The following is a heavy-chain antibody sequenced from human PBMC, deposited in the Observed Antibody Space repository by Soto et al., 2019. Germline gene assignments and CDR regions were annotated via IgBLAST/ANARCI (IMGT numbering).Heavy chain of an antibody. D-gene: IGHD5-12*01. Sequence: QVQLVQSGAEVKKPGSSVKVSCKASGGTFRTSAISWVRQAPGQGLEWVGGIMPVFRRPKYAQNFQDRATITADESTRTAYMESNSLRSDDTAVYYCARDKDGLRLGGNYYFILDVWGQGTAVTVSS. J-gene: IGHJ6*02. CDR2: IMPVFRRP. CDR3: ARDKDGLRLGGNYYFILDV. CDR1: GGTFRTSA. V-gene: IGHV1-69*12.